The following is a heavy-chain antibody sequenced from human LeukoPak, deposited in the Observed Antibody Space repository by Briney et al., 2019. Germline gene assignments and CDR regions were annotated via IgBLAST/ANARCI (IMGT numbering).Heavy chain of an antibody. CDR2: IDPTDSYT. CDR3: ARHTVRGVSIDF. V-gene: IGHV5-10-1*01. J-gene: IGHJ4*02. D-gene: IGHD3-10*01. CDR1: EYSFPSNW. Sequence: HGESLKISCKGSEYSFPSNWITWVLQMPGKGLEWVGKIDPTDSYTKYSPSFEGHVTISSDKSITTAYLQWSSLKASDTAMYYCARHTVRGVSIDFWGQGTLVTVSS.